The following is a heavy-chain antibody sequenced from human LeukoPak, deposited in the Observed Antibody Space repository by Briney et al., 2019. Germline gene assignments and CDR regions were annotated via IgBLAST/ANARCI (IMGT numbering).Heavy chain of an antibody. Sequence: PGRSLRLSCAASGFTLSNYGMHWVRQAPGKGLEWVAVISYDGSSKYYADSVKGRFTISRDNSKNTLYLQMNSLRAEDTAVYYCVYEFWSLFHWGQGTLVTVSS. CDR1: GFTLSNYG. CDR3: VYEFWSLFH. J-gene: IGHJ4*02. D-gene: IGHD3-3*01. CDR2: ISYDGSSK. V-gene: IGHV3-30*03.